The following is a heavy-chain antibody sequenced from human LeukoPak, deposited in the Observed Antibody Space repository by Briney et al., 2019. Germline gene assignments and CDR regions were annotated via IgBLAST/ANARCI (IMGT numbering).Heavy chain of an antibody. CDR1: GYTFTSYG. Sequence: ASVKVSCKASGYTFTSYGISWVRQAPGQGLEWMGWISAYNGNTNYAQKLQGRVTMTTDTSTSTAYMELRSLRSDDTAVYYCARAEGSSGYQNWFDPWGQGTLVTVSS. D-gene: IGHD3-22*01. J-gene: IGHJ5*02. CDR3: ARAEGSSGYQNWFDP. V-gene: IGHV1-18*01. CDR2: ISAYNGNT.